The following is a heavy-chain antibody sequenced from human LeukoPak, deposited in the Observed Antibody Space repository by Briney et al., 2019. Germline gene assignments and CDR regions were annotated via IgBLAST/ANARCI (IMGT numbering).Heavy chain of an antibody. Sequence: PSETLSLTCTVSGGSISGYYWSWIRQPPGKGLEWIGFIYYSGSTSYNPSLKSRVTISVDTSKNQFSLNLSSVSASETAVYYCARHRGYVGAFDVWGRGTMVTVSS. CDR3: ARHRGYVGAFDV. D-gene: IGHD3-22*01. J-gene: IGHJ3*01. CDR2: IYYSGST. CDR1: GGSISGYY. V-gene: IGHV4-59*08.